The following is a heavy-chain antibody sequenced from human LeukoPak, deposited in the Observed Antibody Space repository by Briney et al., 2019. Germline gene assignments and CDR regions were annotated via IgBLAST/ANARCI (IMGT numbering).Heavy chain of an antibody. V-gene: IGHV1-69*13. D-gene: IGHD3-22*01. J-gene: IGHJ4*02. CDR2: IIPIFGTA. CDR1: GYTFTSYG. CDR3: ARGGFDSSGYRGLGFDY. Sequence: SVKVSCKASGYTFTSYGISWVRQAPGQGLEWMGGIIPIFGTANYAQKFQGRVTITADESTSTAYMELSSLRSGDTAVYYCARGGFDSSGYRGLGFDYWGQGTLVTVSS.